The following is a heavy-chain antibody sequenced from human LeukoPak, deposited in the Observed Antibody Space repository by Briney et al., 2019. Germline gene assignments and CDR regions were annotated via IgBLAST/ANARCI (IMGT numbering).Heavy chain of an antibody. Sequence: SQTLSLTCVISGDSVFSNSAAWNWIRQSPSRGLEWLVRTYYRSKWFDDYAVSVKSRITINPDTSKNQFSLQLNSVTPEDTAVYYCARARYCSGGSCYYGLNVWGQGTTVTVSS. D-gene: IGHD2-15*01. V-gene: IGHV6-1*01. CDR3: ARARYCSGGSCYYGLNV. J-gene: IGHJ6*02. CDR1: GDSVFSNSAA. CDR2: TYYRSKWFD.